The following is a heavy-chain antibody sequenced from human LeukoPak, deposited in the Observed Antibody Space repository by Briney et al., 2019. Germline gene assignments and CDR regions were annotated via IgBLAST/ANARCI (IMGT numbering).Heavy chain of an antibody. CDR1: GGAISTSSYY. D-gene: IGHD3-16*01. Sequence: SETLSLTCAVSGGAISTSSYYWSWIRPPPGKGLEWTGTVSSSGYTFYNSSLESRVTISVDTSKNYFSLRLTSVTAADTALNYCAKMGLNTRYEHWGQGIQVTVSS. V-gene: IGHV4-39*02. J-gene: IGHJ4*02. CDR2: VSSSGYT. CDR3: AKMGLNTRYEH.